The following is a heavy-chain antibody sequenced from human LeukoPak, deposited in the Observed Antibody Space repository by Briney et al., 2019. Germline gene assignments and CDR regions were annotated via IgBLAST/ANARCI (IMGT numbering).Heavy chain of an antibody. CDR1: GGSISSYY. J-gene: IGHJ4*02. D-gene: IGHD2-8*01. Sequence: PSATLSLTCTVAGGSISSYYWSWIRQPPGKGLEWIGYIYYSGSTNYNPSLKSRVTISVDTSKNQFSLKLSSVTAADTAVYYCAREGGVGYCTDGVCYHFDYWGWGTLVTVSS. V-gene: IGHV4-59*01. CDR2: IYYSGST. CDR3: AREGGVGYCTDGVCYHFDY.